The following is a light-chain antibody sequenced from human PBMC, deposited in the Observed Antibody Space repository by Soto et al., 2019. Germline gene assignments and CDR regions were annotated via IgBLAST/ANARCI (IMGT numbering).Light chain of an antibody. Sequence: QSVVTQEPSLTVSPGGTVTLTYASSTGAVTSGYYPNWFQQKPGQAPRALIYSTSNKHPWTPARFSGSLLGGKAALTLSGVQPEDEAEYYCLLYYGGAQLVFGGGTKLTVL. CDR1: TGAVTSGYY. CDR3: LLYYGGAQLV. V-gene: IGLV7-43*01. J-gene: IGLJ3*02. CDR2: STS.